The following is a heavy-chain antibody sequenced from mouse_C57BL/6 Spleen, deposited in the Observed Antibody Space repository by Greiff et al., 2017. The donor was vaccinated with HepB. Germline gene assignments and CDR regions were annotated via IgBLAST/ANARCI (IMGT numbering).Heavy chain of an antibody. V-gene: IGHV1-80*01. Sequence: QVQLQQSGAELVKPGASVKISCKASGYAFSSYWMNWVKQRPGKGLEWIGQIYPGDGDTNYNGKFKGKATLTADKSSSTAYMQLSSLTSEDSSVYFCARDYGSPWYFDVWGTGTTVTVSS. CDR3: ARDYGSPWYFDV. CDR1: GYAFSSYW. J-gene: IGHJ1*03. D-gene: IGHD1-1*01. CDR2: IYPGDGDT.